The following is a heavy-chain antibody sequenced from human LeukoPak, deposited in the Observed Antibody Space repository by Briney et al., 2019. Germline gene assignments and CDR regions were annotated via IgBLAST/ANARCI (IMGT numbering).Heavy chain of an antibody. Sequence: PGGSLGLSCAASGFTFTSYAMSWVRQAPGKGLEWVSAISGGGLSTYYADSVKGRFTISRDNSKTTLFLQMNSLRAEDTAVYYCAKIDSSSLGPQGSWGQGTLVTVSS. CDR3: AKIDSSSLGPQGS. CDR1: GFTFTSYA. CDR2: ISGGGLST. V-gene: IGHV3-23*01. D-gene: IGHD7-27*01. J-gene: IGHJ5*02.